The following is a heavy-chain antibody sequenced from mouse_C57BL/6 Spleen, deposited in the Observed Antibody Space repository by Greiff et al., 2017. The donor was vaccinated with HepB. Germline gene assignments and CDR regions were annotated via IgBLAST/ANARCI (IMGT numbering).Heavy chain of an antibody. CDR1: GYTFTNYW. V-gene: IGHV1-63*01. CDR3: ARSNYYGSSYPGYFDV. J-gene: IGHJ1*03. D-gene: IGHD1-1*01. Sequence: QVQLQQSGAELVRPGTSVKMSCKASGYTFTNYWIGWAKQRPGHGLEWIGDIYPGGGYTNYNEKFKGKATLTADKSSSTAYMQFSSLTSEDSVIYYCARSNYYGSSYPGYFDVWGTGTTVTVSS. CDR2: IYPGGGYT.